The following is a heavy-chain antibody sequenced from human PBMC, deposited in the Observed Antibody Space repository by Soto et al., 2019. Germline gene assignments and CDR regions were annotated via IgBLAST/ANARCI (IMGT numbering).Heavy chain of an antibody. CDR3: VRDHCIAAAGCWFDP. CDR2: ISAYNGNT. D-gene: IGHD6-13*01. J-gene: IGHJ5*02. V-gene: IGHV1-18*01. Sequence: GASVKVSCKASGYTFTSYGISWVRQAPGQGLEWMGWISAYNGNTNYAQKLQGRVTMTTDTSTSTAYMELRSLRSDDTAVYYCVRDHCIAAAGCWFDPWGQGTLVTVSS. CDR1: GYTFTSYG.